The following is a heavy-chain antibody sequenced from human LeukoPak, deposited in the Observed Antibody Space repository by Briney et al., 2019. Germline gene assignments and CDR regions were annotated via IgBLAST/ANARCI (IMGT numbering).Heavy chain of an antibody. V-gene: IGHV3-23*01. Sequence: GGSLRLSCAASGFTFSNYAMSWVRQAPGKGLEWVSAISDTGGTTNYAHSLKGRFTISRDNSKNTLYLPMHSVRGEVSAVYYCAKDLAAVTTWDAFDIWGQGTMVSVSS. D-gene: IGHD4-11*01. J-gene: IGHJ3*02. CDR3: AKDLAAVTTWDAFDI. CDR2: ISDTGGTT. CDR1: GFTFSNYA.